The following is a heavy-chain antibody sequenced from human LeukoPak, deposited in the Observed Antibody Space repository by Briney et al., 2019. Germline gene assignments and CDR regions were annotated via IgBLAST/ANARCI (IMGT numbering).Heavy chain of an antibody. Sequence: WASVKVSCKASGYTFTSYAMHWVRQAPGQRLEWMGWINAGNGNTKYSQKFQGRVTITRDTSASTAYMELSSLRSEDTAVYYCVWPSGGYYRFDYWGQGTLVTVSS. J-gene: IGHJ4*02. CDR2: INAGNGNT. CDR1: GYTFTSYA. D-gene: IGHD3-22*01. V-gene: IGHV1-3*01. CDR3: VWPSGGYYRFDY.